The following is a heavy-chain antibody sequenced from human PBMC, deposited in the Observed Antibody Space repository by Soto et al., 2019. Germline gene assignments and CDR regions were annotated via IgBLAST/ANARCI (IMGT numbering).Heavy chain of an antibody. V-gene: IGHV4-30-4*01. Sequence: SETLSLTCTVSGGSISSDNYYWSWIRQPPGKGLEWIGYIYYSGSTYYNPSLKSRVIISIDTSKNQFSLNLSSVTAADTAVYYCASTSYFDNSGSAHWGQGTLVTVSS. D-gene: IGHD3-22*01. CDR2: IYYSGST. J-gene: IGHJ4*02. CDR3: ASTSYFDNSGSAH. CDR1: GGSISSDNYY.